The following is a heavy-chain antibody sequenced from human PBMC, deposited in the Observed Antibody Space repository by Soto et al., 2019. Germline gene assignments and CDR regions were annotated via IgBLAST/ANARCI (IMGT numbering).Heavy chain of an antibody. CDR1: GFTFSSYA. Sequence: RGGSLRISCAASGFTFSSYAMHWVRQAPGKGLEWVAVISYDGSNKYYADSVKGRFTISRDNSKNTPYLQMNSLGAEDTAVYYCARVGSSSSGESGYYYYGMDVWGQGTTVTVSS. V-gene: IGHV3-30-3*01. CDR3: ARVGSSSSGESGYYYYGMDV. CDR2: ISYDGSNK. J-gene: IGHJ6*02. D-gene: IGHD6-6*01.